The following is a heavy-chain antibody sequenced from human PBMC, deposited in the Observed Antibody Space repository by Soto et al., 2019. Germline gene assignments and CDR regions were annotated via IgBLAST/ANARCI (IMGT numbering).Heavy chain of an antibody. D-gene: IGHD6-19*01. J-gene: IGHJ4*02. V-gene: IGHV2-5*02. CDR3: AHLVPGPLSFAY. CDR1: GFSFNTRGVG. CDR2: IYWDGDR. Sequence: QITLKESGPTWMKPTQTLALTCTFSGFSFNTRGVGVAWIRQPPGKTLEWLAVIYWDGDRRYSPSLTDRLSITKDMSTKQVVLTLSNVDPVDTGTYYCAHLVPGPLSFAYWGQGALVTVSS.